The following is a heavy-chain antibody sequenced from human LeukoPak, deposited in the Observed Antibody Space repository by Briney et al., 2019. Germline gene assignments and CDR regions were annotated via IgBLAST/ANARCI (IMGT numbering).Heavy chain of an antibody. CDR2: IFTSGST. Sequence: TSQTLSLTCTVSGGSISSDSYYWNWIRQPAGQGLEWIGRIFTSGSTNYNPSLKSRVTMSIDTSKNQLSLKLSSVTAADTAVYYCARGLRWDGNLYFDFWGQGTLVTVSS. J-gene: IGHJ4*02. V-gene: IGHV4-61*02. D-gene: IGHD5-24*01. CDR3: ARGLRWDGNLYFDF. CDR1: GGSISSDSYY.